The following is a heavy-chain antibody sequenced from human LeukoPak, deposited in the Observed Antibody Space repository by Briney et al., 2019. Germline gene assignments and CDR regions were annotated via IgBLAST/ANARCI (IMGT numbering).Heavy chain of an antibody. J-gene: IGHJ4*02. CDR2: INHSGST. Sequence: PSETLSLTCAVYGGSFSGYYWSWIRQPPGKGLEWIGEINHSGSTNYNPSLKSRVTISVDTSKNQFSLKLSPVTAADTAVYYCAKVRVRYSNTPYYFDYWGQGTLVTVSS. V-gene: IGHV4-34*01. CDR3: AKVRVRYSNTPYYFDY. D-gene: IGHD4-11*01. CDR1: GGSFSGYY.